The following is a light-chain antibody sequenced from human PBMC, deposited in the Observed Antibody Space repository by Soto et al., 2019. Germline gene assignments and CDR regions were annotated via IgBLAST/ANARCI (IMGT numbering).Light chain of an antibody. Sequence: QSVLTQPASVSGSPGQSITISCTGTSSDVGGYNYVFWYQQHPGKAPKLMIYDVSNRPSGVSNRFSGSKSGDTASLTISGLQAEDEADYYCTSYTTSNTYVFGNGTKVTV. CDR1: SSDVGGYNY. CDR3: TSYTTSNTYV. CDR2: DVS. V-gene: IGLV2-14*03. J-gene: IGLJ1*01.